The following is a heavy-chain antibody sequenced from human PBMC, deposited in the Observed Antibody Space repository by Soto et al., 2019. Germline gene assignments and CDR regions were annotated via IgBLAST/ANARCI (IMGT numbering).Heavy chain of an antibody. V-gene: IGHV4-61*01. D-gene: IGHD2-2*01. CDR3: ARDRRCSSGYYSDYGMDV. J-gene: IGHJ6*02. CDR1: GVSVRSDSYY. Sequence: QVQLQESGPGLVKPSETLSLTCTVSGVSVRSDSYYWTWIRQVPGKGLEWIGYIFYSGITNKNPSLNSRVTISADMSQNQFSLDLTSVTAADADVYYCARDRRCSSGYYSDYGMDVWGQGTTVTVSS. CDR2: IFYSGIT.